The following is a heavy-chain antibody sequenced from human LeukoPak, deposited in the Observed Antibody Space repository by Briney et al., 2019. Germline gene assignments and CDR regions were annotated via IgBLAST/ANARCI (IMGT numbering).Heavy chain of an antibody. CDR1: GGSISSYY. CDR3: AREVRYSYGPYYYYYYMDV. D-gene: IGHD5-18*01. Sequence: PSETLSLTCTVSGGSISSYYWGWIRQPPGKGLEWIGYIYYSGSTNYNPSLKSRVTISVDTSKNQFSLKLSSVTAADTAVYYCAREVRYSYGPYYYYYYMDVWGKGTTVTVSS. CDR2: IYYSGST. J-gene: IGHJ6*03. V-gene: IGHV4-59*01.